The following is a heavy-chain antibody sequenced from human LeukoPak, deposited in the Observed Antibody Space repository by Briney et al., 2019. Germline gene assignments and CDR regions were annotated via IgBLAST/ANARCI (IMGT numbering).Heavy chain of an antibody. J-gene: IGHJ4*02. V-gene: IGHV4-4*02. D-gene: IGHD3-9*01. CDR2: IYHSGST. CDR3: ARDILTGYYYYFDY. Sequence: SETLSLTCAVSGGSISSSNWWSWVRQPPGKGLEWIGEIYHSGSTNYNPSLKSRVTISVDKSKNQFSLKLSSVTAADTAAYYCARDILTGYYYYFDYWGQGTLVTVSS. CDR1: GGSISSSNW.